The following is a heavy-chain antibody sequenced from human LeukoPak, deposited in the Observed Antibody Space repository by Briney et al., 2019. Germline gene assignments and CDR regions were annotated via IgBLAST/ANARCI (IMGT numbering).Heavy chain of an antibody. V-gene: IGHV1-46*01. Sequence: ASVKVSCKASGYTFTSYHLHWVRQAPGQGLEWVGIINPSGGSPNYAQKFQGRVTMTRDKSTSTVYMELSSLRSEDTAVYYCARGFYSDGSGYWHYFDYWGQGTLVTVSS. D-gene: IGHD3-22*01. CDR3: ARGFYSDGSGYWHYFDY. CDR1: GYTFTSYH. J-gene: IGHJ4*02. CDR2: INPSGGSP.